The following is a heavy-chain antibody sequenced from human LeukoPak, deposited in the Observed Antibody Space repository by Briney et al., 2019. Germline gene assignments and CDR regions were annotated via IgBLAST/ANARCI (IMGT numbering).Heavy chain of an antibody. CDR3: ARRAYHSVSGSYHWFDP. J-gene: IGHJ5*02. CDR1: GYSFTSYW. CDR2: IYPSDSDT. D-gene: IGHD3-10*01. Sequence: GESLKISCKGSGYSFTSYWIGWVRQMPGKGLELMGIIYPSDSDTRYSPSFQGHVTISADKSINTAYLQWSSLKASDTAMYYCARRAYHSVSGSYHWFDPWGQGTLVTVSS. V-gene: IGHV5-51*01.